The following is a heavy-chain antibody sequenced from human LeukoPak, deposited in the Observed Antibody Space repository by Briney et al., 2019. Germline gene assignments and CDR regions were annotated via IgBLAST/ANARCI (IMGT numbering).Heavy chain of an antibody. CDR1: GFTFSTYW. CDR3: IKDDGHYGTDY. CDR2: INSDGSRT. D-gene: IGHD4-17*01. J-gene: IGHJ4*02. V-gene: IGHV3-74*01. Sequence: GGSLRLSCAASGFTFSTYWMHWVRQAPGKGLVWVSRINSDGSRTTYADSVKGRFTISRDNAKNTLFLQMNSLRAEDTAFYYCIKDDGHYGTDYWGQGTLVTVSS.